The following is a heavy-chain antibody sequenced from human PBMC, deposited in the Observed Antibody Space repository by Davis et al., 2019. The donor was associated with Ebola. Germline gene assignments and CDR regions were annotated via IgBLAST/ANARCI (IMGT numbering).Heavy chain of an antibody. Sequence: GGSLRLSCAASGFSVSSNYMNWVRQAPGKGLEWVSTISGSGDNIDYADSVKGRFTISRDNSQNTVYLQMNSLRAEDTAVYFCARGSSTRFDPWGQGTLVTVSS. CDR3: ARGSSTRFDP. CDR1: GFSVSSNY. CDR2: ISGSGDNI. D-gene: IGHD6-13*01. J-gene: IGHJ5*02. V-gene: IGHV3-23*01.